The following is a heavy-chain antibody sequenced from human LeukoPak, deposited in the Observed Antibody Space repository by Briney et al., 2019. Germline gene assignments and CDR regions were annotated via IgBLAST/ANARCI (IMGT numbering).Heavy chain of an antibody. CDR3: ARGYYDFWSGDYYYYYMDV. CDR1: GYTFTGYY. V-gene: IGHV1-2*02. Sequence: ASVKVSCKASGYTFTGYYIHWVRQAPGQGLEWMGWINPNSGGTYYAQKFPGRVTMTSDTSISTAYMELSRLRSDDTAVYYCARGYYDFWSGDYYYYYMDVWGKGTTVTVSS. J-gene: IGHJ6*03. D-gene: IGHD3-3*01. CDR2: INPNSGGT.